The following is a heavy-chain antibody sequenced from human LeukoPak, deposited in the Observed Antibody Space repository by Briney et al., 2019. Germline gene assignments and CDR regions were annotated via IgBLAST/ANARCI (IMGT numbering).Heavy chain of an antibody. Sequence: SETLSLTCTVSGGSISNSNYYWGWIRQPPGKGLEWIGSIYYSGTTYDNPSLKSRVNISINTSKNQFSLKLNSVSAADSAVYRCARQPYTSNAYEYYFYYMDVWGKGSTVSVS. J-gene: IGHJ6*03. CDR2: IYYSGTT. CDR3: ARQPYTSNAYEYYFYYMDV. V-gene: IGHV4-39*01. D-gene: IGHD6-13*01. CDR1: GGSISNSNYY.